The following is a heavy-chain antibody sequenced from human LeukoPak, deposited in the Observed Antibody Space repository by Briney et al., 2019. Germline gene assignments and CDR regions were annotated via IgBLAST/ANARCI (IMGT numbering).Heavy chain of an antibody. CDR1: GGSISSYY. CDR3: ARGLKKSSGSYYEGVFDY. Sequence: SETLSLTCTVSGGSISSYYWSWIRQSPGKGLEWIGYMYYSGSTNYNPSLKSRVTISVDTSKNQFSLKLSSVTAADTAVYYCARGLKKSSGSYYEGVFDYWGQGTLVTVSS. J-gene: IGHJ4*02. V-gene: IGHV4-59*01. CDR2: MYYSGST. D-gene: IGHD3-22*01.